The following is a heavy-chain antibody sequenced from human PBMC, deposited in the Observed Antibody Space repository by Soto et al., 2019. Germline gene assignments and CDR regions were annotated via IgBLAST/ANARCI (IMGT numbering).Heavy chain of an antibody. CDR2: VHSSGGT. V-gene: IGHV4-39*01. D-gene: IGHD2-15*01. J-gene: IGHJ4*02. Sequence: SETLSLTCTVSHGSITSGDYFWAWIRQPPGKGLEFIGSVHSSGGTYYSPSLKSRASISIDKSRNQFSLKLTSVNAGDTAVYFCACVVVGATRQTGSDHWGQGTLVTVSS. CDR3: ACVVVGATRQTGSDH. CDR1: HGSITSGDYF.